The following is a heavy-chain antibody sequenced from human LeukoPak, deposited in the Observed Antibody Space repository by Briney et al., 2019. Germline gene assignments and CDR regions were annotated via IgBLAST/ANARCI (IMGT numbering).Heavy chain of an antibody. CDR3: ARGDYGDPRWYFDL. CDR2: ISSSGSTI. CDR1: GFTFSSYE. Sequence: GGSLRLSCAASGFTFSSYEMNWVRQAPGKGLEWVSYISSSGSTIYYADSVKSRFTISRDNAKNSLYLQMNSLRAEDTAVYYCARGDYGDPRWYFDLWGRGTLVAVSS. V-gene: IGHV3-48*03. D-gene: IGHD4-17*01. J-gene: IGHJ2*01.